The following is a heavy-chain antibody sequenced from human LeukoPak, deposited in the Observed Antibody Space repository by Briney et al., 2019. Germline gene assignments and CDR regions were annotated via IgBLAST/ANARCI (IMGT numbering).Heavy chain of an antibody. CDR2: IYSGGST. CDR3: ARDPGRGYSGYDHGYYFDY. CDR1: GFTFRSYA. Sequence: GGSLRLSCAASGFTFRSYAMNWVRQAPGKGLEWVSVIYSGGSTYYADSVKGRFTISRDNSKNTLYLQMNSLRAEDTAVYYCARDPGRGYSGYDHGYYFDYWGQGTLLTVSS. J-gene: IGHJ4*02. D-gene: IGHD5-12*01. V-gene: IGHV3-66*01.